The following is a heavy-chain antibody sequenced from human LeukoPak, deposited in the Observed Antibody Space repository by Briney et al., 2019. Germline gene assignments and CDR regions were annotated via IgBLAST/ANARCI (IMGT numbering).Heavy chain of an antibody. CDR3: ARWCCVDNTCFHMDV. Sequence: PSETLSLTCIVSGGSISYYYWSWIRQPPGKGLEWIGYTYYSGSANYIPSLRSRVTMSVDTSRNQFSLRLSSVTAADTAVYYCARWCCVDNTCFHMDVWGKGATVTVSS. J-gene: IGHJ6*03. D-gene: IGHD2-8*02. V-gene: IGHV4-59*08. CDR2: TYYSGSA. CDR1: GGSISYYY.